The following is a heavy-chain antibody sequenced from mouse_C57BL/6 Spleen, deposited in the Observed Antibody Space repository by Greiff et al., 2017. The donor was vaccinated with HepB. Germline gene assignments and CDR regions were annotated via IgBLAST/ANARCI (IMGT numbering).Heavy chain of an antibody. Sequence: EVQLQQSGPELVKPGASVKISCKASGYTFTDYYMNWVNQSHGKSLEWIGDINPNNGGTSYNQKFKGQATLTVDKSSSTAYMELRRLTSEDSAVYYCARKDYYDGYLYYYAMDYWGQGTSVTVSS. CDR1: GYTFTDYY. J-gene: IGHJ4*01. CDR3: ARKDYYDGYLYYYAMDY. V-gene: IGHV1-26*01. CDR2: INPNNGGT. D-gene: IGHD2-3*01.